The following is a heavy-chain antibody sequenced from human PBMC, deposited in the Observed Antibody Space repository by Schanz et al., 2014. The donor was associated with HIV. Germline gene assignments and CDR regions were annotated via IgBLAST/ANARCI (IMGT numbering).Heavy chain of an antibody. CDR1: GFTFNNYA. J-gene: IGHJ4*02. V-gene: IGHV3-30*03. D-gene: IGHD3-10*01. CDR2: ISYDGSNK. Sequence: VQLVESGGGLVQPGGSLRLSCVASGFTFNNYAMHWVRQAPGKGLEWVAVISYDGSNKYYADSVKGRLTISRDASKNALYLQMNSLRAEDTAVYYCARDNSGSIDYWGQGTLVTVSS. CDR3: ARDNSGSIDY.